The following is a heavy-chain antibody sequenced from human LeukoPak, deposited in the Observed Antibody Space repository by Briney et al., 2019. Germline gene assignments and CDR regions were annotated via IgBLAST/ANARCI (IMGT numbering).Heavy chain of an antibody. Sequence: ASVKVSCKASGYTFTDYYMHWLRQAPGQGLEWMGWINPNSGGTNYAQKFQGRVTMTRDTSISTAYMELSRLRSDDTAVYYCAPLLADYGDYRDAFDIWGQGTMVTVSS. CDR3: APLLADYGDYRDAFDI. CDR2: INPNSGGT. D-gene: IGHD4-17*01. V-gene: IGHV1-2*02. CDR1: GYTFTDYY. J-gene: IGHJ3*02.